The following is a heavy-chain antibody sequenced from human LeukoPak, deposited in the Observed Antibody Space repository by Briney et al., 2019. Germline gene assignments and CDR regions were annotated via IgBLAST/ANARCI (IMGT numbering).Heavy chain of an antibody. J-gene: IGHJ4*02. CDR2: ISGRGEIT. Sequence: GGSLRLFCVSSELTFGGYSMYWVRQAPGKGLEWVSGISGRGEITYYSDSVKGRFTISRDISKNTLDLQMNSLRVEDTAVYYCARGQTFESRLDYWGQGTLVTVSS. CDR3: ARGQTFESRLDY. V-gene: IGHV3-23*01. CDR1: ELTFGGYS. D-gene: IGHD3-9*01.